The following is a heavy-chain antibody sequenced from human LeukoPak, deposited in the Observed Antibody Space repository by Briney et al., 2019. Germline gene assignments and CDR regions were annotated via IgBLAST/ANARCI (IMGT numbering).Heavy chain of an antibody. V-gene: IGHV3-7*01. J-gene: IGHJ6*03. D-gene: IGHD6-19*01. CDR3: ARSPGYSSGWAHYYYYYYMDV. CDR2: IKQDGSEK. Sequence: GGSLRLSCAASGFTFSSYWMSWVRQAPGKGLEWVANIKQDGSEKYYVDSVKGRFTISRDNAKNSLYLQMNSLRAEDTAVYYCARSPGYSSGWAHYYYYYYMDVWGKGTTVTVSS. CDR1: GFTFSSYW.